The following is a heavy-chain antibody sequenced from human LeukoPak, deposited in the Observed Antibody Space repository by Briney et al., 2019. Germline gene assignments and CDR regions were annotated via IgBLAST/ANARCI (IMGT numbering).Heavy chain of an antibody. J-gene: IGHJ4*02. Sequence: GGSLRLSCAASGFTFDDYAMHWVRHAPGKGLEWVSGISWNSGNIGYADSVKGRFTISRDNAKNSLYLQMNSLRAEDTALYYCAKATRGYSRNFDYWGQGTLVTVSS. D-gene: IGHD3-22*01. CDR3: AKATRGYSRNFDY. CDR1: GFTFDDYA. CDR2: ISWNSGNI. V-gene: IGHV3-9*01.